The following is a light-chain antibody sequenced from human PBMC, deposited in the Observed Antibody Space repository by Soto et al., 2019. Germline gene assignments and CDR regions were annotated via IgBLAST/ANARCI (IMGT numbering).Light chain of an antibody. CDR3: AVWDDSLNVLV. J-gene: IGLJ3*02. Sequence: SVLTQPPSTSETPGQRVSITCSGSSSNVGRNFVSWYQQLPGTAPKLLIHANNQRPSGVPDRFSGSKSGTSASLAISGLQSEDEAHYYCAVWDDSLNVLVFGGGTQLTVL. CDR1: SSNVGRNF. V-gene: IGLV1-44*01. CDR2: ANN.